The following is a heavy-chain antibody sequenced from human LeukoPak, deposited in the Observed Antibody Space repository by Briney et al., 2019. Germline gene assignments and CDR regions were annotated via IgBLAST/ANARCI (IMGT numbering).Heavy chain of an antibody. D-gene: IGHD2-15*01. V-gene: IGHV4-39*01. J-gene: IGHJ4*02. CDR3: ARHARSIVVVVAASSPFDY. CDR1: GGSISSYY. Sequence: KTSETLSLTCTVSGGSISSYYWGWIRQPPGKGLEWIGSIYYSGSTYYNPSLKSRVTISVDTSKTQFSLKLSSVTAADTAVYYCARHARSIVVVVAASSPFDYWGQGTLVTVSS. CDR2: IYYSGST.